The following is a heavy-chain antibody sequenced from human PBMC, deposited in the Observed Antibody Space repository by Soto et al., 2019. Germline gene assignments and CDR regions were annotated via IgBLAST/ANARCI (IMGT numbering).Heavy chain of an antibody. CDR1: GVSFSGYY. J-gene: IGHJ6*02. CDR2: INHSGST. D-gene: IGHD3-3*01. Sequence: PSETLSLTCAVYGVSFSGYYWSWIRQPPGKGLEWIGEINHSGSTNYNPSLKSRVTISVDTSKNQFSLKLSSVTAADTAVYYCARGRGFWSGYYAGVYGMDVWGQGTTVTVSS. V-gene: IGHV4-34*01. CDR3: ARGRGFWSGYYAGVYGMDV.